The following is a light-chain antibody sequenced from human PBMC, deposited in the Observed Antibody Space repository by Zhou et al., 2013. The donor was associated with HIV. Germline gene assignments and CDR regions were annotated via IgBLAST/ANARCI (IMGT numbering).Light chain of an antibody. V-gene: IGKV1-5*03. Sequence: DIQMAQSPSTRSASVGDSVTITCRASQTINRWLAWYQQKPGKAPKLLISQASTLESGVPSRFSGTAAETEFTFTISSLQPDDFATYYCQQYSAYPWTFGQGTKVDI. CDR2: QAS. CDR1: QTINRW. CDR3: QQYSAYPWT. J-gene: IGKJ1*01.